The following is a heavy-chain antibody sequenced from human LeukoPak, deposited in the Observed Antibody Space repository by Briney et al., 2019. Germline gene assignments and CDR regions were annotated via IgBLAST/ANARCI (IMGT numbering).Heavy chain of an antibody. CDR3: ALGQLPREVRAYYFDY. D-gene: IGHD6-6*01. V-gene: IGHV1-69*06. CDR2: IIPIFGTA. CDR1: GGTFSSYA. Sequence: GASVKVSCKASGGTFSSYAISWVRQAPGQGLEWMGGIIPIFGTANYAQKFQGRVTITADKSTSTAYMELSSLRSEDTAVYYCALGQLPREVRAYYFDYWGQGTLVTVSS. J-gene: IGHJ4*02.